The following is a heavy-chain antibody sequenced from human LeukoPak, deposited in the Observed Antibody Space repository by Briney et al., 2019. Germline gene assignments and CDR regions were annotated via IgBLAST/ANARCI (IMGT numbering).Heavy chain of an antibody. J-gene: IGHJ4*02. CDR1: GYTFTSYG. CDR3: ATFQQSYSSGWYPLGY. CDR2: ISAYNGNT. Sequence: ASVKGSCKASGYTFTSYGISWVRQAPGQGLEWMGWISAYNGNTNYAQKLQGRVTMTTDTSTSTAYMELRSLRSDDTAVYYCATFQQSYSSGWYPLGYWGQGTLVTVSS. D-gene: IGHD6-19*01. V-gene: IGHV1-18*01.